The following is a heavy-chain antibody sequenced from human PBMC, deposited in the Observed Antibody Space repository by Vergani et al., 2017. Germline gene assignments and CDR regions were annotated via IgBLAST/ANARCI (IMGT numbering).Heavy chain of an antibody. J-gene: IGHJ4*02. CDR3: TTDIRSYSYGLAY. CDR1: GFTFSSYG. V-gene: IGHV3-15*01. Sequence: VQLVESGGGVVQPGRSLRLSCAASGFTFSSYGMHWVRQAPGKGLEWVGRIKSKTDGGTTDYAAPVKGRFTISRDDSKNTLYLQMNSLKTEDTAVYYCTTDIRSYSYGLAYWGQGTLVTVSS. D-gene: IGHD5-18*01. CDR2: IKSKTDGGTT.